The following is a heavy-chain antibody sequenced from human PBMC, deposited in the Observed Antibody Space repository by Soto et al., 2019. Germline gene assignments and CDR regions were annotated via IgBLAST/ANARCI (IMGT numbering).Heavy chain of an antibody. D-gene: IGHD1-1*01. Sequence: SETLSLTCAVYGGSFNDYYWSWIRQPPGKGLEWVGEINHNGSTNYNPSLKSRVTISVDRSKNQFSLQMSSVTAADTAVYYCAKNLPGTGRFDYWGQGSLVTVSS. CDR2: INHNGST. CDR3: AKNLPGTGRFDY. CDR1: GGSFNDYY. V-gene: IGHV4-34*01. J-gene: IGHJ4*02.